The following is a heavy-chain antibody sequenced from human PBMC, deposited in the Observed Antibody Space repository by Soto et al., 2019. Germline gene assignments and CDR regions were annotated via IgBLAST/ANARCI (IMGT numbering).Heavy chain of an antibody. Sequence: PGGSLRLSCAASGITVSRNYMSWVRQAPGKGLEWVSVIYSGSTTTYADSVKGRFTISRDNAKDTLYLQMNSLRAEDTAVYYCARVSNWNNWFDPWGQGTLVTVSS. V-gene: IGHV3-66*01. CDR2: IYSGSTT. D-gene: IGHD1-1*01. CDR1: GITVSRNY. CDR3: ARVSNWNNWFDP. J-gene: IGHJ5*02.